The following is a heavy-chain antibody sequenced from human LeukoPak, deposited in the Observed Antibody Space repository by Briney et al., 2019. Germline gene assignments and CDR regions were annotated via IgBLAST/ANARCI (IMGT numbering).Heavy chain of an antibody. CDR2: INAGNGNT. D-gene: IGHD2-2*02. V-gene: IGHV1-3*01. CDR3: ARVSRYCSSTSCYTGAFDI. Sequence: ASVKVSCKASGYTFTSYAMHWVRQAPGQRLEWMGWINAGNGNTKYSQKFQGRVTITRDTSASTAYMELSSLRSEDTAVYYCARVSRYCSSTSCYTGAFDIWGQGTMVTVSS. CDR1: GYTFTSYA. J-gene: IGHJ3*02.